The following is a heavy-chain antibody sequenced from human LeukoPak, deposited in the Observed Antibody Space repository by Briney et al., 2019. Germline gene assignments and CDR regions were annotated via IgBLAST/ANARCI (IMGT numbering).Heavy chain of an antibody. Sequence: AGGSLRLSCAASGFTVSSNYMSWVRQAPGKGLEWVSAISGSGGSTYYADSVKGRFTISRDNSKNTLYLQMNSLRAEDTAVYYCAKFFRFDPWGQGTLVTVSS. D-gene: IGHD3-3*01. V-gene: IGHV3-23*01. J-gene: IGHJ5*02. CDR2: ISGSGGST. CDR1: GFTVSSNY. CDR3: AKFFRFDP.